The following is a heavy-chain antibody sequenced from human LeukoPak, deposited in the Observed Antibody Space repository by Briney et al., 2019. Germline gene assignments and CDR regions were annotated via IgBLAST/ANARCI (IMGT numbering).Heavy chain of an antibody. CDR3: ARDPLRDGYNSKDY. D-gene: IGHD5-24*01. Sequence: ASVKVSCKASGGTFSIYAISWVRQAPGQGLEWMGRIIPILGIANYAQKFQGRVTITADKSTSTAYMELSSLRSEDTAVYYCARDPLRDGYNSKDYWGQGTLVTVSS. J-gene: IGHJ4*02. CDR2: IIPILGIA. V-gene: IGHV1-69*04. CDR1: GGTFSIYA.